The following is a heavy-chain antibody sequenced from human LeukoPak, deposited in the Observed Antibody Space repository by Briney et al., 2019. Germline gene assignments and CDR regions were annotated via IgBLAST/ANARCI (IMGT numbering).Heavy chain of an antibody. Sequence: WASVKVSCKASGYTFTSYYMHWVRQAPGQGLEWMGIINPSGGSTSYAQKFQGRVTMTRDTSTNTVYMELSSLRSEDTAVYYCAGSEGSGSYYRDYYYYGMDVWGQGTTVTVSS. CDR2: INPSGGST. V-gene: IGHV1-46*01. CDR1: GYTFTSYY. J-gene: IGHJ6*02. CDR3: AGSEGSGSYYRDYYYYGMDV. D-gene: IGHD3-10*01.